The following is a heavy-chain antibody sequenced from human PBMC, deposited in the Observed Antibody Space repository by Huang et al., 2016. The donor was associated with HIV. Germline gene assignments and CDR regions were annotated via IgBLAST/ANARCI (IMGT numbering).Heavy chain of an antibody. D-gene: IGHD3-16*01. Sequence: QVQLEQSGPAVRKPGSSVKVSCTASGGSFRDQIISWVPQALGQRLEWMGGINPRLRAPAYAEEFKGRVTMTADESTATIYMELNSLTSEDTAVYYCAMSLRYQYDSRSYWGRYFDYWGQGTLVTVSS. CDR2: INPRLRAP. J-gene: IGHJ4*02. CDR1: GGSFRDQI. V-gene: IGHV1-69*01. CDR3: AMSLRYQYDSRSYWGRYFDY.